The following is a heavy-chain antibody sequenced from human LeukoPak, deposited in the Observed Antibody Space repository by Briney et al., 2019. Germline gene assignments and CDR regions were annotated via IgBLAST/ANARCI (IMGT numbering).Heavy chain of an antibody. D-gene: IGHD5-18*01. J-gene: IGHJ4*02. CDR1: GFTFSSYS. CDR2: ITSNIYT. CDR3: ARERDTSMVALDS. V-gene: IGHV3-21*06. Sequence: GGSLRLSCAASGFTFSSYSLNWVRQAPGKGLEWVSCITSNIYTYYAYSVRGRFTISRDNSQNSVYLVMNSLRAEDTAVYYCARERDTSMVALDSWGQGTLVTVSS.